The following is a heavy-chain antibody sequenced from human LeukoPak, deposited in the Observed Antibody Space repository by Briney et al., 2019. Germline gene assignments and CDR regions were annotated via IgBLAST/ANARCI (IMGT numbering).Heavy chain of an antibody. CDR3: ARAKYYDSSGYPLDY. CDR2: MNPNSGNT. J-gene: IGHJ4*02. CDR1: GYTFTSYD. D-gene: IGHD3-22*01. Sequence: GASVKVSCKASGYTFTSYDINWVRQATGQRLEWMGWMNPNSGNTGYAQKFQGRVTITRNTSISTAYMELSSLRSEDTAVYYCARAKYYDSSGYPLDYWGQGTLVTVSS. V-gene: IGHV1-8*03.